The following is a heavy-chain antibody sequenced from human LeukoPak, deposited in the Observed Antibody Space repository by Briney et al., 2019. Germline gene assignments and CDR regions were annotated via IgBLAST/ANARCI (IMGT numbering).Heavy chain of an antibody. CDR3: ASSGVVPAAMDVDRLYYYYGMDV. CDR2: ISGDGGST. J-gene: IGHJ6*02. D-gene: IGHD2-2*01. Sequence: GGSLRLSCAASGFTFDDYAMHWVRQAPGKGLECVSFISGDGGSTYYADSVKGRFIISRDNSKNTLYLQMGSLRAEDMAVYYCASSGVVPAAMDVDRLYYYYGMDVWGQGTTVTVSS. CDR1: GFTFDDYA. V-gene: IGHV3-43*02.